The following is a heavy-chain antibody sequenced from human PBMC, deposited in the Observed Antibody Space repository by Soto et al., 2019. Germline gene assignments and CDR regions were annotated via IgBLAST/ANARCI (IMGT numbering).Heavy chain of an antibody. CDR2: IHPGDSDT. Sequence: SLKISCLGSGYIFTNYWIAWVRQMPEKGLEWMGIIHPGDSDTRYTPSFHGQVTISVDRSTSTALLQWSSLEASDTAIYYCVRQGLNRMSPIPATSDYWGQGTLVTVSS. V-gene: IGHV5-51*01. CDR3: VRQGLNRMSPIPATSDY. D-gene: IGHD2-15*01. CDR1: GYIFTNYW. J-gene: IGHJ4*02.